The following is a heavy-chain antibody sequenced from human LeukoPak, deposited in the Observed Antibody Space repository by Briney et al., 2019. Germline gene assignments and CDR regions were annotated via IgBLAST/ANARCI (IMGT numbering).Heavy chain of an antibody. CDR1: GFTFTIHA. Sequence: GRSLRLSCAASGFTFTIHAVHWVRQAPGKGLEWVAVTDGTNKFYSDSVRGRFIISGDTSKNTIYLQMNSLRPEDTAMYYCAKDLIAGPPDYFDYWGQGTLVSVSS. CDR3: AKDLIAGPPDYFDY. CDR2: TDGTNK. V-gene: IGHV3-30-3*01. J-gene: IGHJ4*02. D-gene: IGHD2-21*01.